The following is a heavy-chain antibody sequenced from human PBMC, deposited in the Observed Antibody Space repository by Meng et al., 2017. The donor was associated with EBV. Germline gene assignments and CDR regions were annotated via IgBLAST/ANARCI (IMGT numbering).Heavy chain of an antibody. Sequence: LQGSGPSLVNPTQTLLLTCTFSGISLTTSGVGVGWIRQPPGKALEWLAVIYWDDAKRYSPSLKNRLTITKDTSKNQVVLTMTNMDPVDTATYFCAHSKYYSDSGGYWDYFNDWGQGTLVTVSS. CDR3: AHSKYYSDSGGYWDYFND. CDR2: IYWDDAK. D-gene: IGHD3-10*01. CDR1: GISLTTSGVG. J-gene: IGHJ4*02. V-gene: IGHV2-5*02.